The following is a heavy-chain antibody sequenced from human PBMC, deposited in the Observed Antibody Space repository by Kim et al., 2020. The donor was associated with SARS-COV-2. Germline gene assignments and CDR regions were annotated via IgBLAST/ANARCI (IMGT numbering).Heavy chain of an antibody. CDR1: GFTFSSYA. CDR3: AKGERYSYGYEVDYYYYYGMDV. J-gene: IGHJ6*02. CDR2: ISGSGGST. V-gene: IGHV3-23*01. Sequence: GGSLRLSCAASGFTFSSYAMSWVRQAPGKGLEWVSAISGSGGSTYYADSVKGRFTISRDNSKKKLYLQMNSLRAEDTAVYYCAKGERYSYGYEVDYYYYYGMDVWGQGTTVTVSS. D-gene: IGHD5-18*01.